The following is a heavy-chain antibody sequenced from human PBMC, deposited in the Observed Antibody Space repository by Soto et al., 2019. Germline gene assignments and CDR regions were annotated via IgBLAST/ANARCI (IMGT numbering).Heavy chain of an antibody. CDR2: IYYSGST. Sequence: WNTLSLTCADCRVWISSCYRCSIQHPPGKGLEWIGYIYYSGSTNYNPSLKSRVTISVDTSKSQLSLRLTSVTAADTAVYYCARGHKLGYCSGGSCTWYFDYWGQGTLVTVSS. D-gene: IGHD2-15*01. CDR1: RVWISSCY. J-gene: IGHJ4*02. V-gene: IGHV4-59*01. CDR3: ARGHKLGYCSGGSCTWYFDY.